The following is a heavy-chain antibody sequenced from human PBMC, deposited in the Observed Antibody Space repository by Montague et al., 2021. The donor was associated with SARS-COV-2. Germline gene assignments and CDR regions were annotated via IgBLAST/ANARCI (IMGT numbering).Heavy chain of an antibody. CDR2: INYSGST. D-gene: IGHD6-13*01. J-gene: IGHJ4*02. CDR1: GDSMNNYY. Sequence: SETLSLTCTVSGDSMNNYYWSWIRQPPGKGLEWIGYINYSGSTHYNSSLQSRVTLSKDASKNQFSLRLTSVTAADTAMYFCARARMYRSSWYAYFDYWGQGTLVTVSS. V-gene: IGHV4-59*01. CDR3: ARARMYRSSWYAYFDY.